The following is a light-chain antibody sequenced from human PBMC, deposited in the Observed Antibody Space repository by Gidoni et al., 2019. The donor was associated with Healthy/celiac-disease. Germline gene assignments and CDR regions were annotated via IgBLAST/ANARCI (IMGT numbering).Light chain of an antibody. CDR2: SNN. J-gene: IGLJ1*01. Sequence: QSLLTQPPSASGTPGQRVTISCSGSSSNIGSNTVNWYQQLPGTAPKLLIYSNNQRPSGVPYRFSGSKSGTSASLAISGLQSEDEADYYCAAWDDSLNGYVFGTGTKVTVL. CDR1: SSNIGSNT. V-gene: IGLV1-44*01. CDR3: AAWDDSLNGYV.